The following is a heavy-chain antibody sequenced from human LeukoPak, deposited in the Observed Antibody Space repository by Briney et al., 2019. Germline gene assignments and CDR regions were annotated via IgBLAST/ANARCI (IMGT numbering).Heavy chain of an antibody. V-gene: IGHV5-51*01. CDR3: ARIADYTFGMDV. J-gene: IGHJ6*02. CDR2: TYPADSDT. D-gene: IGHD2-21*01. Sequence: GESLKISCKGSGYTFRSHWIVWVRQMPGKGLEWMGSTYPADSDTKYSPSFQGQVTISGDKSTSTAYLQWSSLKASDTAMYYCARIADYTFGMDVWGQGTAVTVSS. CDR1: GYTFRSHW.